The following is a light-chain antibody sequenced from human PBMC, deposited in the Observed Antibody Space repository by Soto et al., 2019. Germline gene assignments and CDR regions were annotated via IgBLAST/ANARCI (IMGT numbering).Light chain of an antibody. CDR3: QQYGCSPHT. V-gene: IGKV3-20*01. Sequence: EIVLTQSPGTLSLSPGERATLSCRASQSVSSSYLAWYQQKPGQAPRLLIYGASSRATGIPDRFSGSGSGTGFTLTISRLEPEDFAVYYCQQYGCSPHTFGGGTKVEIK. J-gene: IGKJ4*01. CDR2: GAS. CDR1: QSVSSSY.